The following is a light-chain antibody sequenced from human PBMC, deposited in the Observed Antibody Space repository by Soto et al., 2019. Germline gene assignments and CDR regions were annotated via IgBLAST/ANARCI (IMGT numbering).Light chain of an antibody. CDR3: SSYTSSSTLYV. J-gene: IGLJ1*01. Sequence: QSALTQPASVSGSPGQSITISCTGTSSDVGSYNLVSWYQQHPGKAPKLMICEVSKRPSGVSNRFSGSKSDNTASLTISGLQAEDEADYYCSSYTSSSTLYVFGTGTKLTVL. CDR1: SSDVGSYNL. V-gene: IGLV2-14*02. CDR2: EVS.